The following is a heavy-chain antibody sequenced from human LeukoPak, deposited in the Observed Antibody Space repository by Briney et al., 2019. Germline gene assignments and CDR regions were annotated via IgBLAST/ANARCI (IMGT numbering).Heavy chain of an antibody. CDR3: ATVVEVGD. D-gene: IGHD2-15*01. V-gene: IGHV3-21*01. CDR2: ISSGSNYI. Sequence: GGSLRLSCAASGFTFSTYNMNWVRQAPGKGLEWVSSISSGSNYIYYADSVKGRFTISRDNAKNSLYLQMSSLRAEDTAVYYCATVVEVGDWGQGTLVTVSS. J-gene: IGHJ4*02. CDR1: GFTFSTYN.